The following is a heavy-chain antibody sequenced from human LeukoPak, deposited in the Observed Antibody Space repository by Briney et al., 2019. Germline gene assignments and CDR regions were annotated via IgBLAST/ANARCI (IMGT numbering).Heavy chain of an antibody. CDR1: GHIFTGYY. CDR3: TRDWLNKAYDP. Sequence: ASVKVSCKDSGHIFTGYYIHWVRQAPGQGLEWMSWIHPETGVTYSAHYLKGRVTLTRDKSNSTQYLQLNSLRAEDTAIYYCTRDWLNKAYDPWGQGTLVTVSS. V-gene: IGHV1-2*02. J-gene: IGHJ4*02. CDR2: IHPETGVT. D-gene: IGHD3-16*01.